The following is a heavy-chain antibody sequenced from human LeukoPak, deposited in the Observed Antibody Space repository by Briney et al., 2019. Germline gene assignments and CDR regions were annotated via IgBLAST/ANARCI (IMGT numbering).Heavy chain of an antibody. D-gene: IGHD3-22*01. CDR1: GYTFTSYG. CDR3: ARDSSGFPRDASDY. J-gene: IGHJ4*02. V-gene: IGHV1-18*01. Sequence: ASVKVSCKASGYTFTSYGINWVRRAPGQGLEWMGWISAYNGHTNYAQKLQGRVTMTTDTSTSTAHMELRSLRSDDTAVYFCARDSSGFPRDASDYWGQGTLVTVSS. CDR2: ISAYNGHT.